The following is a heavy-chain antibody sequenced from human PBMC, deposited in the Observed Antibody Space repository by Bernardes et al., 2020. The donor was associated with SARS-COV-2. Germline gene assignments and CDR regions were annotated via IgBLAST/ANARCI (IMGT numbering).Heavy chain of an antibody. CDR2: VSYSGST. Sequence: SETLSLTFTVPVGSLCGRTYYTNWSRLPPGNGLEWHGNVSYSGSTTHNPFLESRVTILINTSKNQFSLKLTSVIAADTALYYCAKDVDYYDTMDVWGQGTTVTVSS. J-gene: IGHJ6*02. CDR3: AKDVDYYDTMDV. V-gene: IGHV4-61*01. CDR1: VGSLCGRTYY.